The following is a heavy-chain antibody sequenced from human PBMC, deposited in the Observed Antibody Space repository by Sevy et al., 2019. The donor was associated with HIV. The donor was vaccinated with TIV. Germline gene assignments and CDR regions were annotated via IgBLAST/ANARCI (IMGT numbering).Heavy chain of an antibody. Sequence: GGSLRLSCAASGFTFSSYEMNWVRQAPGKGLEWVSYISSSGSTIYYADSVKGRFTISRDNAKNSLYLQMNSLRAEDTAVYYCARDQAMVRGVIVWAYYYSMDVWGQGTTVTVSS. CDR2: ISSSGSTI. J-gene: IGHJ6*02. CDR1: GFTFSSYE. V-gene: IGHV3-48*03. CDR3: ARDQAMVRGVIVWAYYYSMDV. D-gene: IGHD3-10*01.